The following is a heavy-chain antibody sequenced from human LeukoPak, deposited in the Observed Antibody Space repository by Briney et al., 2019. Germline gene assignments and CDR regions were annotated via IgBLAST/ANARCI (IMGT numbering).Heavy chain of an antibody. CDR3: ARPRTYSSSSFDY. J-gene: IGHJ4*02. CDR1: GFTFNNYA. D-gene: IGHD6-13*01. CDR2: IWYDGSNK. Sequence: PGGSLRLSCAASGFTFNNYAMTWVRQAPGKGLEWVAVIWYDGSNKYYADSVKGRFTISRDNSKNTLYLQMNSLRAEDTAVYYCARPRTYSSSSFDYWGQGTLVTVSS. V-gene: IGHV3-33*08.